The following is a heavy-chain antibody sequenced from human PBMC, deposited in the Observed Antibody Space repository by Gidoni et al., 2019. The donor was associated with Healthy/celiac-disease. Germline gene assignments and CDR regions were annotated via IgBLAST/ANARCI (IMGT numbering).Heavy chain of an antibody. J-gene: IGHJ4*02. CDR1: GFPFGDYA. Sequence: EVQLVESGGGLVKPGRSLRLSCTASGFPFGDYAMSWFRQAPGKGLEWVGFIRSKAYGGTTEYAAPVKGRFTISRDDSKSIAYLQMNSLKTEDTAVYYCTRVYTVVPAAPFDYWGQGTLVTVSS. CDR3: TRVYTVVPAAPFDY. CDR2: IRSKAYGGTT. V-gene: IGHV3-49*05. D-gene: IGHD2-2*01.